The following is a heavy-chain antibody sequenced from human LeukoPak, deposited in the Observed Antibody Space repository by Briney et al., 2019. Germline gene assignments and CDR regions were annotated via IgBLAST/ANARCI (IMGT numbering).Heavy chain of an antibody. CDR3: ARGPPGIVAANGY. CDR1: GYRFTSYG. D-gene: IGHD6-13*01. V-gene: IGHV1-18*01. J-gene: IGHJ4*02. CDR2: ISVYSGDT. Sequence: GASVKVSCKASGYRFTSYGISWVRQAPGQGFEWVGWISVYSGDTNYAQNLQDRVTMTTDTSTSTAYMELRSLTSDDTAVYYCARGPPGIVAANGYWGQGTLVTVSS.